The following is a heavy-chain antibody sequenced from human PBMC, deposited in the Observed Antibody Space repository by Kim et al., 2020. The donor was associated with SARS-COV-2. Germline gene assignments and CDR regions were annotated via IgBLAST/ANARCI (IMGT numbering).Heavy chain of an antibody. J-gene: IGHJ4*02. Sequence: GGSLRLSCAVSGFTFSVNWMNWVRQAPGNGLEWVASINQDGSGKYYVDSVKGRFTISRDNAKKTLYLQMNSLRAEDTALYYCARYTSTAMEHWGQGTLVTVSS. CDR3: ARYTSTAMEH. D-gene: IGHD1-1*01. CDR2: INQDGSGK. V-gene: IGHV3-7*01. CDR1: GFTFSVNW.